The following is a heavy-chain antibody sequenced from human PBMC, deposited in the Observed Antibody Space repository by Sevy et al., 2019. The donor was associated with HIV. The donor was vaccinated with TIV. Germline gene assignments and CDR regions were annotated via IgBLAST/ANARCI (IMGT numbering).Heavy chain of an antibody. CDR2: INHSGST. V-gene: IGHV4-34*01. J-gene: IGHJ4*02. CDR3: ARGGDRDYFDY. CDR1: GGSFSGYY. D-gene: IGHD7-27*01. Sequence: SETLSLTCAVYGGSFSGYYWSWIRQPPGKGLEWIGEINHSGSTNYNPSLKSRVTISVDTSKNQFSLKLSSVTAADTAVYYCARGGDRDYFDYRGQGTLVTVSS.